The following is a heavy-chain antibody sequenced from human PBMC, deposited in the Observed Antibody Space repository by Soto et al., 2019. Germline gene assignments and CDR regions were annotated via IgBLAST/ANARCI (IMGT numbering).Heavy chain of an antibody. CDR3: ARDYNGDYDS. Sequence: SETLSLTCAVSGGSISSGGYSWSWIRQPPGKGLEWIGYIYHSGSTNYNPSLQSRVTISIDTSKNQFSLKLSSVTAADTAIYYCARDYNGDYDSWGRGTLVTVSS. V-gene: IGHV4-30-2*01. CDR2: IYHSGST. J-gene: IGHJ5*01. D-gene: IGHD4-17*01. CDR1: GGSISSGGYS.